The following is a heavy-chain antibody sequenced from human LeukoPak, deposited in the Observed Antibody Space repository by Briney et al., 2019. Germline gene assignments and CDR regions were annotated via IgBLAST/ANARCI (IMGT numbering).Heavy chain of an antibody. D-gene: IGHD3-22*01. V-gene: IGHV3-30-3*01. CDR1: GFTFSSYA. J-gene: IGHJ3*02. CDR2: ISYDGSNK. CDR3: ARDDSSGYDAFDI. Sequence: GGSLRLSCAASGFTFSSYAMHRVRQAPGKGLEWVAVISYDGSNKYYADSVKGRFTISRDNSKNTLYLQMNSLRAEDTAVYYCARDDSSGYDAFDIWGQGTMVTVSS.